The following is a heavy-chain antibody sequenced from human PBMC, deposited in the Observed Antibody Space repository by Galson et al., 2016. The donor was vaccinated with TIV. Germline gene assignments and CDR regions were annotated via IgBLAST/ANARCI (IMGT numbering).Heavy chain of an antibody. V-gene: IGHV1-69*05. CDR1: GVIFTSFG. CDR2: IIPMFGTV. D-gene: IGHD3-16*01. Sequence: SVKVSCKASGVIFTSFGITWVRQAPGQGLEWVGGIIPMFGTVKYAQKFQDRVTVTTDKSTSTTYMELSSLRSEDTAVYYCARVPQIYELYFELWGRGTLVTASS. J-gene: IGHJ2*01. CDR3: ARVPQIYELYFEL.